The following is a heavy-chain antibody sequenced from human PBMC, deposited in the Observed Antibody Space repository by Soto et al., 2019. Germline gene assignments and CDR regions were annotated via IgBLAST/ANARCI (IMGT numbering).Heavy chain of an antibody. CDR3: ARDRRVYYYGMDV. V-gene: IGHV3-33*01. CDR1: GFTFSSYG. Sequence: GGSLRLSCAASGFTFSSYGMHWVRQAPGKGLEWVAVIWYDGSNKYYADSVKGRFTISRDNSKNTLYLQMNSLRAEDTAVYYCARDRRVYYYGMDVWGQGTTVTVSS. J-gene: IGHJ6*02. CDR2: IWYDGSNK.